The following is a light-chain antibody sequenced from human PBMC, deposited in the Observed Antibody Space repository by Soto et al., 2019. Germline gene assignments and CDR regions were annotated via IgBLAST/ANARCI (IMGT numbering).Light chain of an antibody. CDR2: AAS. V-gene: IGKV1-39*01. CDR3: QQTSSTPT. J-gene: IGKJ4*01. Sequence: DIKLTQSPSSLSASVGDRVTITCRASQSIRSYLNWYQQKPGKAPKLLIYAASSLQTGVSSRFSGSGSGTDFTLTISNLQPEDFATYYCQQTSSTPTFGGGTKVDIK. CDR1: QSIRSY.